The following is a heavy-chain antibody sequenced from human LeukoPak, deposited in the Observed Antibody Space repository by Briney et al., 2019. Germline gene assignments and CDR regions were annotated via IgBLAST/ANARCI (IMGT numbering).Heavy chain of an antibody. CDR1: GVTLSNYA. V-gene: IGHV3-20*01. J-gene: IGHJ4*02. CDR3: ARHRCSSSTCSFDS. Sequence: GGSLRLSCVASGVTLSNYAMTWVRQTPGKGPEWVSLISWKGDTTAYAESVRGRFTISRDNAKNSLYLHMNSLRPEDTAFYHCARHRCSSSTCSFDSWGQGSLVTVSS. D-gene: IGHD2-2*01. CDR2: ISWKGDTT.